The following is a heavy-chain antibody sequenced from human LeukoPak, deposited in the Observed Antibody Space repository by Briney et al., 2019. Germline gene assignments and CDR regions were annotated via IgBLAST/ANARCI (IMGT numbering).Heavy chain of an antibody. CDR1: GGTFSSYA. Sequence: ASAKVSCKASGGTFSSYAISWVRQAPGQGLEWMGGIIPIFGTANYAQKFQGRVTITADESTSTAYMELSSLRSEDTAVYYCARDSGVVPAAMGFDYWGQGTLVTVSS. CDR3: ARDSGVVPAAMGFDY. V-gene: IGHV1-69*13. D-gene: IGHD2-2*01. CDR2: IIPIFGTA. J-gene: IGHJ4*02.